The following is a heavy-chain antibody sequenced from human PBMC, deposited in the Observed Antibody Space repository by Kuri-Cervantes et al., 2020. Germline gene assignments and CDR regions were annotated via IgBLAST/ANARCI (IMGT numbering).Heavy chain of an antibody. CDR1: GYTLTELS. V-gene: IGHV1-24*01. CDR3: ARGVVRATGAFDI. J-gene: IGHJ3*02. CDR2: FDPEDGET. Sequence: ASVKVSCKVSGYTLTELSMHWVRQAPGKGLEWMGGFDPEDGETIYAQKFQGRVTMTRDTSISTAYMELSRLRSDDTAVYYCARGVVRATGAFDIWGQGTMVTVSS. D-gene: IGHD1-26*01.